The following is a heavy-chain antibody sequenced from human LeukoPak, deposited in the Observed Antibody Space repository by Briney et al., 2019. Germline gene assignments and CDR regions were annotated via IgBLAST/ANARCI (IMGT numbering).Heavy chain of an antibody. CDR1: GFTFSSYW. CDR2: INHSGST. Sequence: GSLRLSCAASGFTFSSYWMSWIRQPPGKGLEWIGEINHSGSTNYNPSLKSRVTISVDTSKNQFSLKLSSVTAADTAVYYCASSYYDSSGYPLPPGFDYWGQGTLVTVSS. D-gene: IGHD3-22*01. J-gene: IGHJ4*02. V-gene: IGHV4-34*01. CDR3: ASSYYDSSGYPLPPGFDY.